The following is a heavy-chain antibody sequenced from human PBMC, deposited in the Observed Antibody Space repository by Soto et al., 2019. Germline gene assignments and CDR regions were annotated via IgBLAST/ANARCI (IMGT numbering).Heavy chain of an antibody. CDR2: IIPIFGTT. J-gene: IGHJ5*02. CDR3: ARDRTDSGYYTNWLDP. CDR1: GGTFGSDA. V-gene: IGHV1-69*06. Sequence: SVKVSCNASGGTFGSDAITWVRQAPGQGLEWVGRIIPIFGTTNYAQNLQGRVTISADKSTLTSYMELHGLTSDDKALYYCARDRTDSGYYTNWLDPWGQGTQVTVSS. D-gene: IGHD3-22*01.